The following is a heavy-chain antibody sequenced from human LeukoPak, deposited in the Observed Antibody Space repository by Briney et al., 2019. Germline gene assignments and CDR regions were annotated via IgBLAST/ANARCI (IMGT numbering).Heavy chain of an antibody. CDR3: AKDLPNPGTSRHFQY. V-gene: IGHV3-23*01. CDR1: GFIFNNYA. CDR2: ISGSGVTP. D-gene: IGHD2-8*01. Sequence: GGSLRLSCAASGFIFNNYAVSWVRQAPGKGLEWVSAISGSGVTPYYADSVKGRFTVSRDNSKNTLYLQINSLRAEDTAVYYCAKDLPNPGTSRHFQYWGQGTLVTVSS. J-gene: IGHJ1*01.